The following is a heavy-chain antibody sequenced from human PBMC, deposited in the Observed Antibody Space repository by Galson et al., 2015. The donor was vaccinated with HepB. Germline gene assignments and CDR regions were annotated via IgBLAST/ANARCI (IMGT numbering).Heavy chain of an antibody. CDR3: IHSSDLHHAFDI. D-gene: IGHD2-21*02. CDR1: GFSLRTTGVD. CDR2: ISGHDDK. Sequence: PALVNPTQTLTLTCTFSGFSLRTTGVDVGWIRQPPGKTLEWLALISGHDDKRYTPSLKSRLTISKDTSKQQVLLTMTNVDPVDTATYYCIHSSDLHHAFDIWGQGTSVIVSS. J-gene: IGHJ3*02. V-gene: IGHV2-5*01.